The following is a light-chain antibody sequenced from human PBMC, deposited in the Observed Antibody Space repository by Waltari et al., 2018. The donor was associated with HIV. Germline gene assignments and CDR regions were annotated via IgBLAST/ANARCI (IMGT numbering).Light chain of an antibody. V-gene: IGKV1-39*01. Sequence: DIRMTQTPCSVSASVGDRVNITCRASESIGKHLNWYQQKPGKAPKLLIHAASTLEGGVPSRFSGSVSETDFNLTFSGLQREDIATYYCQQSYRIPRSFGQGTKLEIK. CDR2: AAS. CDR3: QQSYRIPRS. J-gene: IGKJ2*04. CDR1: ESIGKH.